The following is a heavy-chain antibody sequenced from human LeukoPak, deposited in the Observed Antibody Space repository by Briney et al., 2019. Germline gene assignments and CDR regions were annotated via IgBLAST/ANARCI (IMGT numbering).Heavy chain of an antibody. V-gene: IGHV3-9*01. J-gene: IGHJ4*02. Sequence: DRSLRLSCAASGFTFDDYAMHWVRHAPGKGLEWVSGISWNSGSIGYADSVKGRFTISRDNAKNSLYLQMNSLRAEDTALYYCAKAPYSSSSPLDYWGQGTLVTVSS. CDR1: GFTFDDYA. CDR3: AKAPYSSSSPLDY. CDR2: ISWNSGSI. D-gene: IGHD6-6*01.